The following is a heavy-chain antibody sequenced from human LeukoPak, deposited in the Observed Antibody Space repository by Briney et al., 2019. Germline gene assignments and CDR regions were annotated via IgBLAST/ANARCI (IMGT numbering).Heavy chain of an antibody. Sequence: ASVKVSCKASGYTFTGYYMHWVRQAPGQGLEWMGWINPNSGGTNYAQRFQGRVTMTRDTSISTAYMELSRLRSDDTAVYYCARKGYCSGGSCYSGFDYWGQGTLVTVSS. CDR2: INPNSGGT. V-gene: IGHV1-2*02. J-gene: IGHJ4*02. CDR1: GYTFTGYY. CDR3: ARKGYCSGGSCYSGFDY. D-gene: IGHD2-15*01.